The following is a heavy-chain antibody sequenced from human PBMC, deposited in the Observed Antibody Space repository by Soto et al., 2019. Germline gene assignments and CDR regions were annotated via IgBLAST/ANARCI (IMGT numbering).Heavy chain of an antibody. D-gene: IGHD3-22*01. CDR2: ISTYNGNT. CDR3: ARGPTDYYDNSANYFLDY. V-gene: IGHV1-18*01. CDR1: GYTFITYG. J-gene: IGHJ4*02. Sequence: GASVKVSCKASGYTFITYGVSWVRKAPGQGLDWLGWISTYNGNTRYAERLQGRGTMTTDTTTNTAYMELRNLRSDDTAVYYCARGPTDYYDNSANYFLDYWGQGTLVTVSS.